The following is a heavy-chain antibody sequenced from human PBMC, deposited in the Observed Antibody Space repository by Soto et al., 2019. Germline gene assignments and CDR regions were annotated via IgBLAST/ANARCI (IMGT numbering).Heavy chain of an antibody. CDR2: LYWDDDK. CDR1: GFSLTTSGVG. D-gene: IGHD3-3*01. J-gene: IGHJ4*02. V-gene: IGHV2-5*02. CDR3: AHRVLRTVFGLVTTTAIYFDF. Sequence: QITLNESGPTQVKPRQTLTLTCTFSGFSLTTSGVGVGWIRQSPGKAPEWLALLYWDDDKRYSPSLKSRLTIAKDNSKNQVVLTMADLDPADTATYYCAHRVLRTVFGLVTTTAIYFDFWGQGTPVAVS.